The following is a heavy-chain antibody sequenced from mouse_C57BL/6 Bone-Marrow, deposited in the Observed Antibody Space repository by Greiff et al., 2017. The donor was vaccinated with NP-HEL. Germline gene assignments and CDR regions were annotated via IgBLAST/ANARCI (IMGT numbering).Heavy chain of an antibody. Sequence: VQLKESGAELARPGASVKLSCKASGYTFTSYGISWVKQRTGQGLEWIGEIYPRSGNTYYNEKFKGKATLTADKSSSTAYMELRSLTSEDSAVYFCARSPFYYDYDDRYAMDYWGQGTSVTVSS. CDR2: IYPRSGNT. V-gene: IGHV1-81*01. CDR3: ARSPFYYDYDDRYAMDY. J-gene: IGHJ4*01. D-gene: IGHD2-4*01. CDR1: GYTFTSYG.